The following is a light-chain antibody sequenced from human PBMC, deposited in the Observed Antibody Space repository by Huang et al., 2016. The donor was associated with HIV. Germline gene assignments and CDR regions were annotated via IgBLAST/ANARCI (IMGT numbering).Light chain of an antibody. V-gene: IGKV3-11*01. CDR2: DAV. J-gene: IGKJ3*01. CDR3: QQRRNWPLT. CDR1: QSISRY. Sequence: ESVLTQSPATLSLSPGERATLSCRASQSISRYLAWYQQKPGQAPRLLIYDAVNRATGIPARFSGSGSGTDFTLTISSLEPEDFAVYYCQQRRNWPLTFGPGTKVDIK.